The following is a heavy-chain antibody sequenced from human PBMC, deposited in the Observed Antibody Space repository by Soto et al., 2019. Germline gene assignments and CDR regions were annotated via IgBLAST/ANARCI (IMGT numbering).Heavy chain of an antibody. CDR1: GYTFTDYF. CDR3: ARSGGGHSFYGLDV. Sequence: ASVKVSCKASGYTFTDYFIHWVRQAPGQGFEWVGWINSNSGATTYAQNLQGRVTMTRDTSVSTAYMELSRLRSDDTAVYFCARSGGGHSFYGLDVWGQGTTVTVS. CDR2: INSNSGAT. J-gene: IGHJ6*02. V-gene: IGHV1-2*02. D-gene: IGHD1-26*01.